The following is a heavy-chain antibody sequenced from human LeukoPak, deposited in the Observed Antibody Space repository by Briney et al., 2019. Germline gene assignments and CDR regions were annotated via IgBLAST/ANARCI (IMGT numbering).Heavy chain of an antibody. CDR1: GFTFYDYA. V-gene: IGHV3-9*01. J-gene: IGHJ5*02. D-gene: IGHD3-16*01. CDR2: ISWNSGRI. CDR3: ARGGLYDPAP. Sequence: PGGSLRLSCAASGFTFYDYAMHWVRQAPGKGLEWVSGISWNSGRIGYADSVKGRFTISRDNAKNSLYLQMNSLRVEDTAVYYCARGGLYDPAPGGQGTLVTVSS.